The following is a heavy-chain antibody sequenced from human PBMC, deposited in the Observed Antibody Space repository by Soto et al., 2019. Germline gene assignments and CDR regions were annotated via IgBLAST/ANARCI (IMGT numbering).Heavy chain of an antibody. V-gene: IGHV4-4*07. CDR1: GGSIRSYY. Sequence: SETLSLTCTVSGGSIRSYYWSWIRQPAGKGLEWIGHIYSSGSANYNPSLKSRVSMSVDTSKTQFSLKLTSVTAADTAVYYCARGGDSSGYHYSSDYWGQGTLVTVSS. CDR3: ARGGDSSGYHYSSDY. D-gene: IGHD3-22*01. J-gene: IGHJ4*02. CDR2: IYSSGSA.